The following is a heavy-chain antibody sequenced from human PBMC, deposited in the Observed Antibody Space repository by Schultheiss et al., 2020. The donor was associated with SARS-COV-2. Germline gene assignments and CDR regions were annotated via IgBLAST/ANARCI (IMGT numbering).Heavy chain of an antibody. CDR3: ARARGLWYYDSSGLKNYGMDV. J-gene: IGHJ6*02. CDR2: INHSGST. Sequence: SQTLSLTCTVSGGSISPYYWSWVRQPPGKGLEWIGEINHSGSTNYNPSLKSRVTISVDTSKNQFSLKLSSVTAADTAVYYCARARGLWYYDSSGLKNYGMDVWGQGTTVTVSS. V-gene: IGHV4-34*01. D-gene: IGHD3-22*01. CDR1: GGSISPYY.